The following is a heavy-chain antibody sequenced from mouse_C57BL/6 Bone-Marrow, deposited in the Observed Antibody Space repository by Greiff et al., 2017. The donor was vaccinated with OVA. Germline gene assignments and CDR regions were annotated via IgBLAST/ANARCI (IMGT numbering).Heavy chain of an antibody. CDR3: ARFYYGTPYAMDY. D-gene: IGHD1-1*01. CDR2: IWSGGST. J-gene: IGHJ4*01. V-gene: IGHV2-2*01. Sequence: VKLMESGPGLVQPSQSLSITCTVSGFSLTSYGVHWVRQSPGKGLEWLGVIWSGGSTDYNAAFISRLSISKDNSKSQVFFKMNSLQADDTAIYYCARFYYGTPYAMDYWGQGTSVTVSS. CDR1: GFSLTSYG.